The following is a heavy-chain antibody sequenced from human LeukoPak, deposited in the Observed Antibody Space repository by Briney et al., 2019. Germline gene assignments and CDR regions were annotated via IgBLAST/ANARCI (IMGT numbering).Heavy chain of an antibody. CDR3: ARERNLMSRAFGI. Sequence: GGSLRLSCAASGFTFSSYAMHWVRQAPGKGLEWVAVISYDGSNKYYADSVKGRFTISRDNSKNTLYLQMNSLRAEDTAVYYCARERNLMSRAFGIWGQGTMVTVSS. CDR2: ISYDGSNK. J-gene: IGHJ3*02. CDR1: GFTFSSYA. D-gene: IGHD5/OR15-5a*01. V-gene: IGHV3-30-3*01.